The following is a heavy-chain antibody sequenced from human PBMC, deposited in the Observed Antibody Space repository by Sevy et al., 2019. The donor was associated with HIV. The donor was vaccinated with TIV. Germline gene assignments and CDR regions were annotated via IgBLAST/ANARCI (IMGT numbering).Heavy chain of an antibody. CDR1: GFTFSSYS. J-gene: IGHJ6*02. D-gene: IGHD5-12*01. CDR2: ISSSSSYI. Sequence: GGSLRLSCAASGFTFSSYSMNWARQAPGKGLEWVSSISSSSSYIYYADSVKGRFTISRDNAKNSLYLQMNSLRAEDTAVYYCARDRDIVATKGDYYYGMDVWGQGTTVTVSS. V-gene: IGHV3-21*01. CDR3: ARDRDIVATKGDYYYGMDV.